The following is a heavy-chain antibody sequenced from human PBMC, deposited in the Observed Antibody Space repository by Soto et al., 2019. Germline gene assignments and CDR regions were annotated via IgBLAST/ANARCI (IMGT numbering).Heavy chain of an antibody. Sequence: EVQLLESGGGLVQPGGSLRLSCAASGFTFSSYAMRWVRQAPGKGLEWVSAISAGGGTIYYADSVKGRFTISRDNSKNTVYLQMDSRRAEDTAVYCCAKRDNSGWFDYWGQGALVTVSS. D-gene: IGHD6-19*01. CDR3: AKRDNSGWFDY. CDR2: ISAGGGTI. J-gene: IGHJ4*02. CDR1: GFTFSSYA. V-gene: IGHV3-23*01.